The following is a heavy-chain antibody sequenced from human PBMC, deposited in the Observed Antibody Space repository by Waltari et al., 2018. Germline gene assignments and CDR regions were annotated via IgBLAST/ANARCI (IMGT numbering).Heavy chain of an antibody. D-gene: IGHD6-6*01. CDR3: ARTTAARRTHYYYMDV. CDR1: GYSFTDFD. CDR2: LSPQNGNS. V-gene: IGHV1-8*03. J-gene: IGHJ6*03. Sequence: QVQLVQSGAEVKKPGASVKVSCRASGYSFTDFDINWVRQAPGQGLEWMGWLSPQNGNSGYAPQFHGRVAISGDTAITTAYMELSSLTSDDTAVYYCARTTAARRTHYYYMDVWGEGTTVTISS.